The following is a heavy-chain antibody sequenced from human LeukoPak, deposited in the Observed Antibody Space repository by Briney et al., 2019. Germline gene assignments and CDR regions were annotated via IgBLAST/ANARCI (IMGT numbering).Heavy chain of an antibody. CDR3: AREFGDYYFDY. Sequence: ASVKVSCKASGYTFTSYYMHWVRQAPGQGLEWMGIINPSGGSTSYAQKFQGRVTITRDMSTSTVYVELSSLRSEDTAVYYCAREFGDYYFDYWGQGTLVTVSS. CDR1: GYTFTSYY. V-gene: IGHV1-46*01. J-gene: IGHJ4*02. CDR2: INPSGGST. D-gene: IGHD4-17*01.